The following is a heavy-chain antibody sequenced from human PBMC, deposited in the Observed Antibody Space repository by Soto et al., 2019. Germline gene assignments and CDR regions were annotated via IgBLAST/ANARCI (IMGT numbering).Heavy chain of an antibody. CDR1: GYTFTSYG. CDR2: ISAYNGNT. Sequence: GPGKVACKASGYTFTSYGISWVRQAPGQGLEWMGWISAYNGNTNYAQKLQGRVTMTTDTSTSTAYMELRSLRSDDTAVYYCARGGDLQDYDFWSGPRSIMWFDPWGQGTLVTVSS. J-gene: IGHJ5*02. CDR3: ARGGDLQDYDFWSGPRSIMWFDP. D-gene: IGHD3-3*01. V-gene: IGHV1-18*04.